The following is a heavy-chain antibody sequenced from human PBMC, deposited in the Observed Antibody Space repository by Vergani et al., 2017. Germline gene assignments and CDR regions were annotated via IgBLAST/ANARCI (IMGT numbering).Heavy chain of an antibody. CDR2: IYTSGST. D-gene: IGHD2-2*02. Sequence: QLQLQESGPGLVKPSETLSLTCTVSGGSISSSSYYWSWIRQPPGKGLEWIGYIYTSGSTNYNPSLKSRVTMSVDTSKNQFSLKLSSVTAADTAVYYCARDRYCSSTSCYNDWFDPWGQGTLVTVSS. J-gene: IGHJ5*02. CDR3: ARDRYCSSTSCYNDWFDP. CDR1: GGSISSSSYY. V-gene: IGHV4-61*05.